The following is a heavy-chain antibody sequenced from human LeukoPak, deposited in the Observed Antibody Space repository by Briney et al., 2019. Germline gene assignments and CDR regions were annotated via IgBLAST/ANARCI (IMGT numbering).Heavy chain of an antibody. D-gene: IGHD6-13*01. Sequence: GASVKVSCKASGYTFIDYSIHWVRQAPGQGLEWMGWIDPNRGYTNYAQRFHGRVTMTRDSSLNTAYMELTSLRSDDTAVYYCARDIGSSWYFDYWGQGTLVTVSS. V-gene: IGHV1-2*02. CDR1: GYTFIDYS. J-gene: IGHJ4*02. CDR3: ARDIGSSWYFDY. CDR2: IDPNRGYT.